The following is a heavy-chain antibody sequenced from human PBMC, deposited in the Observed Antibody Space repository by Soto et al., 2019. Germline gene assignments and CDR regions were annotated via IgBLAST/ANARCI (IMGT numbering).Heavy chain of an antibody. Sequence: QVQLVQSGAEVKKPGSSVKVSCKASGGTFSSYAISWVRQAPGQGLEWMGGIIPIFGTANYAQKFQGRVTITADESTSTAYMELSSLRSEDTAVYYCARDHYYDSSGFLRNYGVDYYYGMDVWGQGTTVTVSS. CDR3: ARDHYYDSSGFLRNYGVDYYYGMDV. CDR2: IIPIFGTA. CDR1: GGTFSSYA. V-gene: IGHV1-69*01. D-gene: IGHD3-22*01. J-gene: IGHJ6*02.